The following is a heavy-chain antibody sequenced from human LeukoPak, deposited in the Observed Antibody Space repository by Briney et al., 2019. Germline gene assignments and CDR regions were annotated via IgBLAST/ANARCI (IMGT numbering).Heavy chain of an antibody. CDR3: ARRYLAYWYFDL. CDR1: GGPISGYY. Sequence: SETLSLTCTVSGGPISGYYWSWIRQPPGKGLEWIGYIYYSGSTNYNPSLKSRVTISVDTSKNQFSLKLSSVTAADTAVYYCARRYLAYWYFDLWGRGTLVTVSS. D-gene: IGHD3-9*01. CDR2: IYYSGST. J-gene: IGHJ2*01. V-gene: IGHV4-59*08.